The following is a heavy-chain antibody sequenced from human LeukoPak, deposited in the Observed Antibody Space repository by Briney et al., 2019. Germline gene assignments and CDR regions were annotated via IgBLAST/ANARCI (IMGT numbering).Heavy chain of an antibody. D-gene: IGHD6-13*01. J-gene: IGHJ4*02. CDR3: ARETPSAAVHFGY. V-gene: IGHV3-74*01. Sequence: PGGSLRLSCAASGFTFSSYWMHWVRQAPGKGLMWVSRINSDGSSTSYADSVKGRFTISRDNAKNTLYLQMNSLRAEDTAVYYCARETPSAAVHFGYWGQRTLVTVSS. CDR1: GFTFSSYW. CDR2: INSDGSST.